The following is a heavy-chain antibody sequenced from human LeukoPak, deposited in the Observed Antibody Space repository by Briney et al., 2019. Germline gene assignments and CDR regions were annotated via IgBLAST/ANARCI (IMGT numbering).Heavy chain of an antibody. CDR1: GGSISSYY. CDR2: IYYSGST. Sequence: SETLSLTCTVSGGSISSYYWSWIRQPPGKGLEWIGYIYYSGSTSYNPSLKGRVTISVDTSKNQFSLKLSSVTAADTAVYYCARARTGYYYPDAFDIWGQGTMVTVSS. CDR3: ARARTGYYYPDAFDI. V-gene: IGHV4-59*01. J-gene: IGHJ3*02. D-gene: IGHD3-22*01.